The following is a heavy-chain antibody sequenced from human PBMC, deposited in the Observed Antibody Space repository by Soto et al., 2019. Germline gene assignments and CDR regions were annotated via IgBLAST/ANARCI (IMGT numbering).Heavy chain of an antibody. D-gene: IGHD3-16*01. CDR3: ARRAEKIASWGPYYYYYGMDV. CDR1: GFTFTSYE. Sequence: EVQLVESGGGLVQPGGSLRLSCAVSGFTFTSYEMNWVRQAPGKGLEWISYISGSGTTIYYADSVKGRFTISRDNVHNSLYLQMSSLRAEDTAVYHGARRAEKIASWGPYYYYYGMDVWCQGTTVNVSS. CDR2: ISGSGTTI. V-gene: IGHV3-48*03. J-gene: IGHJ6*02.